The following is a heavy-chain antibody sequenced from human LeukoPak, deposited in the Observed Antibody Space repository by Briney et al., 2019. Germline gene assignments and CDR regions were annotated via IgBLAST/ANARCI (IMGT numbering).Heavy chain of an antibody. V-gene: IGHV4-59*01. CDR1: GGSMRRYY. CDR2: VYNSVTT. J-gene: IGHJ6*02. Sequence: SETLSLNCTVSGGSMRRYYWTWIRQPPGKGLEWLGYVYNSVTTVYNPSLNSRVTISADTSTNQISLTLHSVTAADTAVYFCAREDGRPKGLDVWGRGTTVTVSS. D-gene: IGHD2-8*01. CDR3: AREDGRPKGLDV.